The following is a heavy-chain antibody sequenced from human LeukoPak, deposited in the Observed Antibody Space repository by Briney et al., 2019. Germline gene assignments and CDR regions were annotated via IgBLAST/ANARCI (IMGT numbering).Heavy chain of an antibody. V-gene: IGHV3-23*01. J-gene: IGHJ4*02. D-gene: IGHD2-2*01. Sequence: GGSLRLSCAASGFTFSSYAMSWVRQAPGKGLEWASAISGSGGSTYYADSVKGRFTISRDNSKNTLYLQMNSLRAEDTAVYYCARSQPHIVVVPAAIDYWGQGTLVTVSS. CDR3: ARSQPHIVVVPAAIDY. CDR1: GFTFSSYA. CDR2: ISGSGGST.